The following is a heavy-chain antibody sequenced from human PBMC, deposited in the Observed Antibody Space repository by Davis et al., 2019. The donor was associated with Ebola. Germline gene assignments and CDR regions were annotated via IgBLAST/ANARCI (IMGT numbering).Heavy chain of an antibody. D-gene: IGHD6-6*01. CDR2: IWYDGSNK. J-gene: IGHJ4*02. Sequence: GESLKISCAASGFTFSSYGMHWVRQAPGKGLEWVAVIWYDGSNKYYADSVRGRFTISRDNSKNTLYLQMNILRAEDTAVYYCVKGPRVYSSSSLVYWGQGTLVTVSS. CDR1: GFTFSSYG. CDR3: VKGPRVYSSSSLVY. V-gene: IGHV3-33*06.